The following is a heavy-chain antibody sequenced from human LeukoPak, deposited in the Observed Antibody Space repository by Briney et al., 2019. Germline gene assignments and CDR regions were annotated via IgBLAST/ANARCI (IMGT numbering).Heavy chain of an antibody. V-gene: IGHV3-30*18. D-gene: IGHD6-19*01. CDR1: GFTFDSYA. CDR2: ISYDGNNK. J-gene: IGHJ4*02. CDR3: AKDRVGEGVAAIDY. Sequence: GRSLRLSCAASGFTFDSYAMHWVRQALGKGLEWVAVISYDGNNKDYEDSVKGRFTISRDNSKNTVHLHMNSLRTEDTAVYFCAKDRVGEGVAAIDYWGQGTLVTVSS.